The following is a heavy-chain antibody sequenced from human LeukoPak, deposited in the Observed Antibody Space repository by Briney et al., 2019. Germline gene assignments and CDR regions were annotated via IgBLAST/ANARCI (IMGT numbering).Heavy chain of an antibody. CDR2: IYYSGST. Sequence: PSETLSLTCTVSGGSISSSSYYWGWIRQPPGKGLEWIGNIYYSGSTYYNPSLKSRVTMSVDTSKNQFSLRPTSVTAADTAVYYCAREASSESFFDYWGQGTLVTVSS. CDR3: AREASSESFFDY. V-gene: IGHV4-39*07. CDR1: GGSISSSSYY. J-gene: IGHJ4*02. D-gene: IGHD6-6*01.